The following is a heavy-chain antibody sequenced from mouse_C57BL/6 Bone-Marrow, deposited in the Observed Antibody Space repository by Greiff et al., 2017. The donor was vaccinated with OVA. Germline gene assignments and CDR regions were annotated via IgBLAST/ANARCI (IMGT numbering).Heavy chain of an antibody. CDR3: ARRDWDLFDY. V-gene: IGHV14-2*01. Sequence: VQLQQSGAELVKPGASVKLSCTASGFNIKDYYMHWVKQRTEQGLEWIGRIDPEDGETKYASKFQGKATITADTSSNTAYLQLSSLTSEDTAVYYCARRDWDLFDYWGQGTTLTVSS. D-gene: IGHD4-1*01. J-gene: IGHJ2*01. CDR2: IDPEDGET. CDR1: GFNIKDYY.